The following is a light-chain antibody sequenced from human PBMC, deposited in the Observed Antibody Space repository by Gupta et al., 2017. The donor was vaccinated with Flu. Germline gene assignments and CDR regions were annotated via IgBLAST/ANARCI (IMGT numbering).Light chain of an antibody. CDR3: GTWDSSRNACV. Sequence: KVTISCSGSSSNSGNNYLSWYQQLQGTDNKRLSDDNNKRPSGIPDRFSGSKSGTSATLAITGLQAGDEADYYCGTWDSSRNACVFGGGTKLTVL. CDR1: SSNSGNNY. J-gene: IGLJ3*02. CDR2: DNN. V-gene: IGLV1-51*01.